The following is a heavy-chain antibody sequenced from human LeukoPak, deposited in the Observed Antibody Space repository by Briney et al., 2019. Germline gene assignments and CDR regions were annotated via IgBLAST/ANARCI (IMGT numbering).Heavy chain of an antibody. CDR1: GFTLSNHA. Sequence: GGSLRLSCAASGFTLSNHALIWVRQAPGKGLEWVSSISGSGAMTYYADSVKGRFTISRDNAMDTLYLQMSSLRGEDTAVYYCARGTSTAYFQLYFASWGQGTLVTVSS. D-gene: IGHD3-9*01. CDR2: ISGSGAMT. J-gene: IGHJ4*02. CDR3: ARGTSTAYFQLYFAS. V-gene: IGHV3-23*01.